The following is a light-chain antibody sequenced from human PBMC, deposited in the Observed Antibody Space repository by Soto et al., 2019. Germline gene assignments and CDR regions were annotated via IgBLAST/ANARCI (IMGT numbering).Light chain of an antibody. J-gene: IGKJ1*01. Sequence: DIQMTQSPSSLSASVGDRVTITCRASQSISSYSIWYQQKPGKAPKLLIFAASSLQSGVSSRFSGSGSGTDFTLTISSLQPEDFATYSCQQSYSTPRTFGQGTKVEVK. CDR1: QSISSY. CDR2: AAS. V-gene: IGKV1-39*01. CDR3: QQSYSTPRT.